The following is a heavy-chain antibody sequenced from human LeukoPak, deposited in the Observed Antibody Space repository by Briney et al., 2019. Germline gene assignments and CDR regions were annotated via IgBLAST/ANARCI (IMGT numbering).Heavy chain of an antibody. Sequence: ASVKVSCKASGYTFTGYYMRWVRQAPGQGLEWMGWINPNSGGTNYAQKFQGRVTMTRDTSISTAYMELSRLRSDDTAVYYCARDGARYDILTGYGFDYWGQGTLVTVSS. CDR2: INPNSGGT. J-gene: IGHJ4*02. D-gene: IGHD3-9*01. V-gene: IGHV1-2*02. CDR3: ARDGARYDILTGYGFDY. CDR1: GYTFTGYY.